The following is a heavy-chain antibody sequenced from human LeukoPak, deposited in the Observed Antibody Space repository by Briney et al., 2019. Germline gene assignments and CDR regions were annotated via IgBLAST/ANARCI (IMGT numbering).Heavy chain of an antibody. CDR1: GYTFTGYY. V-gene: IGHV1-2*02. Sequence: ASVKVSCKASGYTFTGYYMHWVRQAPGQGLEWRGWINPNSGGTNYAQKFQGRVTMTRDTSISTAYMELSRLRSDDTAVYYCARSAGCCFAFDIWGQGTMVTVSS. CDR3: ARSAGCCFAFDI. D-gene: IGHD2-21*01. J-gene: IGHJ3*02. CDR2: INPNSGGT.